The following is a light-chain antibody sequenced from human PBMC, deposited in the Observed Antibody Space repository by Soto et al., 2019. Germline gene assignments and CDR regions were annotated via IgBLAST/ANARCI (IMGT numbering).Light chain of an antibody. J-gene: IGKJ2*01. CDR3: QQYKTYTT. V-gene: IGKV1-5*01. CDR1: QSISTW. Sequence: DIQMTQSPSTLSASVGDRVTITCRANQSISTWLVWYQQKPAKAPKVPIYDASSLQSGVPSRVSGHGSGPAFPLTISSLQPDDPAIYYCQQYKTYTTFGQGTKLEIK. CDR2: DAS.